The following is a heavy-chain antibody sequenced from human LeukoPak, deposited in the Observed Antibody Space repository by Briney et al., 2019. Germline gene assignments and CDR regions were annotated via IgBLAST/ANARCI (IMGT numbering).Heavy chain of an antibody. CDR3: AREDPRDGYKIRYFDL. V-gene: IGHV4-59*01. D-gene: IGHD5-24*01. CDR1: GGSISSYY. CDR2: IYYSGST. Sequence: SETLSLTCTVSGGSISSYYWSWIRQPPGKGLEWIGYIYYSGSTNYNPSLKSRVTISVDTSKNQFSLKLSSVTAADTAVYYCAREDPRDGYKIRYFDLWGRGTLVTVSS. J-gene: IGHJ2*01.